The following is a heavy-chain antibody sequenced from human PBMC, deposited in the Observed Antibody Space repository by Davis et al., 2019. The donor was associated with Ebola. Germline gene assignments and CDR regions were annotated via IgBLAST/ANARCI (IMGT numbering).Heavy chain of an antibody. V-gene: IGHV3-30*18. CDR2: VSYDGNNK. D-gene: IGHD1-1*01. Sequence: PGGSLRLSCAASGFTFRTYGMHWVRQAPGKGLEWVSFVSYDGNNKYYPDSVKGRLTISRDNSKNTLSLQMNSLRPEDTAVYYCVKDHETGDRGEWYFDLWGRGTLVTVSS. J-gene: IGHJ2*01. CDR1: GFTFRTYG. CDR3: VKDHETGDRGEWYFDL.